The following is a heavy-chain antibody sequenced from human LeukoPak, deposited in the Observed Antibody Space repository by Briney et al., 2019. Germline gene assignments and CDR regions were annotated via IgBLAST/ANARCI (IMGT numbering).Heavy chain of an antibody. D-gene: IGHD3-3*01. Sequence: ASVKVSCKASGYTFTGYYMHWVRQAPGQGLEWMGWINPNSGGTNYAQKFQGRVTMTRDTSISTAYMELSRLRSDDTAVYYCARVVITIFGVVINAFDIWGQGTMVTVSS. CDR2: INPNSGGT. V-gene: IGHV1-2*02. CDR1: GYTFTGYY. CDR3: ARVVITIFGVVINAFDI. J-gene: IGHJ3*02.